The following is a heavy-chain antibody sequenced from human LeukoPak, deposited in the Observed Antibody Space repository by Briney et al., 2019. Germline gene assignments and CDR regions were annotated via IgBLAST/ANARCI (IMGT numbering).Heavy chain of an antibody. V-gene: IGHV4-59*01. D-gene: IGHD1-26*01. Sequence: SETLSLTCTVSGGSISSYYWSWIRQPPGKGLEWIGYIYYSGSTNYNPSLKSRVTISVDTSKNQFSLKLSSVTAADTAVYYCARSNSRSKYRFDYWGQGTLVTVSS. CDR2: IYYSGST. CDR3: ARSNSRSKYRFDY. J-gene: IGHJ4*02. CDR1: GGSISSYY.